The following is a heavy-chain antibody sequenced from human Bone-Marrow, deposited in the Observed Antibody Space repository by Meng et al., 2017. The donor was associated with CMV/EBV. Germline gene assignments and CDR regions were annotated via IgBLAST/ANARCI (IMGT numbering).Heavy chain of an antibody. CDR2: FDPEDGET. CDR1: GYTLTELS. V-gene: IGHV1-24*01. D-gene: IGHD2-2*03. CDR3: ARMAVIGYCSSTSCYPMGEGYYYYYGMDV. Sequence: ASVKVSCKVSGYTLTELSMHWVRQAPGEGLEWMGGFDPEDGETIYAQKFQGRITMTEDTSTDTTYMELSSLRSEDTAVYYCARMAVIGYCSSTSCYPMGEGYYYYYGMDVWGQGTTVTVSS. J-gene: IGHJ6*02.